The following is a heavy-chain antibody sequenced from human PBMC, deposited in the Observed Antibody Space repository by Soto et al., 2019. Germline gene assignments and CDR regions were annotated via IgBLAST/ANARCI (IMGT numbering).Heavy chain of an antibody. CDR3: ARGKDGDYVSNYMDV. D-gene: IGHD4-17*01. CDR1: GFTFSSYD. V-gene: IGHV3-13*01. CDR2: IGTAGDT. J-gene: IGHJ6*03. Sequence: GGSLRLSCAASGFTFSSYDMHWVRQATGKGLEWVSAIGTAGDTYYPGSVKGRFTISRENAKNSLYLQMNSLRAGDTAVYYCARGKDGDYVSNYMDVWGKGTTVTVSS.